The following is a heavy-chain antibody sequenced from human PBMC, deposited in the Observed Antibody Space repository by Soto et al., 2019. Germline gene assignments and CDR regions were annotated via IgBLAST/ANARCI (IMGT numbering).Heavy chain of an antibody. V-gene: IGHV3-48*02. CDR3: ASDRYSSGLNYY. J-gene: IGHJ4*02. Sequence: GGSLRLSCVGSGFNFSSYAMGWVRQAPGKGLEWVSYISSSGSTIYYVDSVKGRFTISRDNAKNSLFLQMNSLRDEDTAVYYCASDRYSSGLNYYWGQGTLVTVSS. CDR1: GFNFSSYA. CDR2: ISSSGSTI. D-gene: IGHD6-19*01.